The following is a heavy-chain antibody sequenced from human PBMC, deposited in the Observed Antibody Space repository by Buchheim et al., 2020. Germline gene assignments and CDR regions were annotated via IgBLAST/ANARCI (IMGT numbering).Heavy chain of an antibody. Sequence: QVQLQESGPGLVKPSQTLSLTCTVSGGSISSGSYYWSWIRQPAGKGLEWIGRIYTSGSTNYNPSLKSRVTISVDTSKNQFSLKLSSVTAADTAVYYCARDPGSETIFGVVRYYYYGMDVWGQGTT. D-gene: IGHD3-3*01. CDR1: GGSISSGSYY. CDR2: IYTSGST. V-gene: IGHV4-61*02. CDR3: ARDPGSETIFGVVRYYYYGMDV. J-gene: IGHJ6*02.